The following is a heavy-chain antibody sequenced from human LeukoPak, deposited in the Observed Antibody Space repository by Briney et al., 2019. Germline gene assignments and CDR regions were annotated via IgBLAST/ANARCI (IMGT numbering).Heavy chain of an antibody. CDR1: GGSLSTHH. CDR2: ISDSGST. Sequence: PSETLSLTCVVSGGSLSTHHWSWIRQSPGRGLEWIGYISDSGSTNYNPSLKSRVTISVDTSKNQFSLMLSSVTAADTDVYYCARGYDSSAYYTFNYWGQGTLVTVSS. CDR3: ARGYDSSAYYTFNY. V-gene: IGHV4-59*11. J-gene: IGHJ4*02. D-gene: IGHD3-22*01.